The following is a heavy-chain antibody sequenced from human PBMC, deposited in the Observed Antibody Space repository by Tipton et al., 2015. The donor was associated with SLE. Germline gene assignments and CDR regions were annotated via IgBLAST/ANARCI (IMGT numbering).Heavy chain of an antibody. CDR1: GFTFSTSG. J-gene: IGHJ4*02. Sequence: SLRLSCSASGFTFSTSGIHWVRQAPGKGMDWVAVIWYDGSDTSYADSVKGRFTISRDKSNNTLHLQMNSLRAEDTAVYFCAKMKYTNYGGFDHWGQGTLVTVSS. D-gene: IGHD4-11*01. CDR3: AKMKYTNYGGFDH. V-gene: IGHV3-33*03. CDR2: IWYDGSDT.